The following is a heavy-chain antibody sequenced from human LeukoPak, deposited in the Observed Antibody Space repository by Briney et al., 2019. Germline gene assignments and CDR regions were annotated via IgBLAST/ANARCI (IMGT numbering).Heavy chain of an antibody. Sequence: GESLKISRKGSGYSFTSYWIGWVRQMPGKGLEWMGIIYPGDSDTRYSPSFQGQVTISADKSISTAYLQWSSLKASDTAMYYCARGTPPDTAMVYFDYWGQGTLVTVSS. D-gene: IGHD5-18*01. J-gene: IGHJ4*02. V-gene: IGHV5-51*01. CDR2: IYPGDSDT. CDR3: ARGTPPDTAMVYFDY. CDR1: GYSFTSYW.